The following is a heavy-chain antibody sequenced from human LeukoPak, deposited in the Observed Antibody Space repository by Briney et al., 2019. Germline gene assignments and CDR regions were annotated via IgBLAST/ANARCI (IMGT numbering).Heavy chain of an antibody. CDR1: GFTFSSYA. J-gene: IGHJ5*02. Sequence: GGPLRLSCAASGFTFSSYAMSWVRQAPGKGLEWVSAISGSGGSTYYADSVKGRFTISRDNSKNTLYPQMNSLRAEDTAVYYCAKGDDFWSGPGLNWFDPWGQGTLVTVSS. D-gene: IGHD3-3*01. CDR3: AKGDDFWSGPGLNWFDP. V-gene: IGHV3-23*01. CDR2: ISGSGGST.